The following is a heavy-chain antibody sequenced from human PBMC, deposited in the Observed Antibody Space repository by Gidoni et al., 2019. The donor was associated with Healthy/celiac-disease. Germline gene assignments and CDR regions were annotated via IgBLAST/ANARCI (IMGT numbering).Heavy chain of an antibody. J-gene: IGHJ4*02. Sequence: QLQLQESGSGLVKPSQTLSLTCAVSGGSSSSGGYSWSWIRQPPGKGLEWIAYIYHSGSTYYNPSLKSRVTISVDRSKNQFSLKLNSVTAADTAVYYCARVEYQLLLIDYWGQGTLVTVSS. CDR1: GGSSSSGGYS. CDR3: ARVEYQLLLIDY. CDR2: IYHSGST. V-gene: IGHV4-30-2*01. D-gene: IGHD2-2*01.